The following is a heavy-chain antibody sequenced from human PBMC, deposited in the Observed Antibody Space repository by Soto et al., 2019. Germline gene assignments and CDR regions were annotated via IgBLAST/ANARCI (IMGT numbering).Heavy chain of an antibody. V-gene: IGHV4-34*01. CDR2: INHSGST. Sequence: ASETLSLTCAVYGGSFSSYYWSWIRQPPGKGLEWIGEINHSGSTNYNPSLKSRVTISVDTSKNQFSLKLSSVTAADTAVYYCARLTTVVSWYFDLWGRGTLVTVSS. CDR3: ARLTTVVSWYFDL. J-gene: IGHJ2*01. D-gene: IGHD4-17*01. CDR1: GGSFSSYY.